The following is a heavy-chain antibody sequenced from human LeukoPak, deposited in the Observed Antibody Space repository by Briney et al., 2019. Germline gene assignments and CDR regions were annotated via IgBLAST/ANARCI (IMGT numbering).Heavy chain of an antibody. Sequence: SETLSLTCAVYGGSFSGYYWSWIRQPPGKGLEWIGEINHSGSTNYNPSLKSRVTISVDTSKNQFSVKLSSVTAADTAVYYCARGPQYCSSTSCYIRRAHYYYYYMDVWGKGTTVTVSS. CDR3: ARGPQYCSSTSCYIRRAHYYYYYMDV. CDR1: GGSFSGYY. V-gene: IGHV4-34*01. CDR2: INHSGST. D-gene: IGHD2-2*02. J-gene: IGHJ6*03.